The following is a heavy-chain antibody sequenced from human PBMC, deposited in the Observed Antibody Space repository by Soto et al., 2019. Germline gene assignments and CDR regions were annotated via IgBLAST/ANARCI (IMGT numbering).Heavy chain of an antibody. J-gene: IGHJ4*02. V-gene: IGHV1-69*13. Sequence: SVKVSCKASGGAYSSYAISWVRQGPGQGLEWMGGIIPIFGTANYAQKFQGRVTITADESTSTAYMELSSLRFEDTAVYYCARDNGDGYNTYYFDYWGQGTLVTGSS. D-gene: IGHD5-12*01. CDR2: IIPIFGTA. CDR3: ARDNGDGYNTYYFDY. CDR1: GGAYSSYA.